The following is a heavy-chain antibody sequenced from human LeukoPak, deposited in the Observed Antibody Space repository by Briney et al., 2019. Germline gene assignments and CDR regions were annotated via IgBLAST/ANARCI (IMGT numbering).Heavy chain of an antibody. CDR3: ARGLTRGAFDI. CDR1: GGSFSGYY. CDR2: INHSGST. Sequence: SETLSLTCAVYGGSFSGYYWSWIRQPPGKGLEWIGEINHSGSTNYNPSLKSRVTISVDTSKNQFSLKLSSVTAADTAVYYCARGLTRGAFDIWGQGTMVTVSS. V-gene: IGHV4-34*01. J-gene: IGHJ3*02.